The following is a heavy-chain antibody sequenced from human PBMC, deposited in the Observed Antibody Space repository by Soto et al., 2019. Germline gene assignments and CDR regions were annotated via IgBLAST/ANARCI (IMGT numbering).Heavy chain of an antibody. J-gene: IGHJ6*01. CDR1: GDSVSSNSAT. CDR2: TYYRSKWYN. V-gene: IGHV6-1*01. D-gene: IGHD1-26*01. Sequence: SQTLSLTCAISGDSVSSNSATWNWIRQSPSRGLEWLGRTYYRSKWYNDYAVSVRSRITISPDTSKNQFSLQLNSVTPEDAAVYYCARDHRGAKYGLDVWGQGTTVTVSP. CDR3: ARDHRGAKYGLDV.